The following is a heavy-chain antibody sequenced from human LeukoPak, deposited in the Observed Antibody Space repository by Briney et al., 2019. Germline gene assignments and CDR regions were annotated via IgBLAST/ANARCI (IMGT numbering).Heavy chain of an antibody. V-gene: IGHV3-53*01. Sequence: GGSLRLSCAASGFTVSSNYMSWVRQAPGKGLEWVSVIYSGGNTYYADSVKGRFTISRDNSKNTLYLQMNSLRAEDTAVYYCARDPYYGSSGYYLGNYWGQGTLVTVSS. CDR3: ARDPYYGSSGYYLGNY. D-gene: IGHD3-22*01. CDR1: GFTVSSNY. CDR2: IYSGGNT. J-gene: IGHJ4*02.